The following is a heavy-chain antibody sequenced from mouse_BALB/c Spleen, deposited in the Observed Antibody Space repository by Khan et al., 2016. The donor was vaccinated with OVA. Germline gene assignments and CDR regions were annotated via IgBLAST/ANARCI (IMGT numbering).Heavy chain of an antibody. CDR1: GFTFSDYY. CDR2: ISDGGIYT. V-gene: IGHV5-4*02. Sequence: EVQLVESGGGLVKPGGSLKLSCGASGFTFSDYYMYWVRQTPEKRLDWVATISDGGIYTYYPDSVKGRFTISRDDAKNNLFLQMISLKSEDTAIFYCVRGYYGNPFAYWGQGTLVTVSA. D-gene: IGHD2-1*01. CDR3: VRGYYGNPFAY. J-gene: IGHJ3*01.